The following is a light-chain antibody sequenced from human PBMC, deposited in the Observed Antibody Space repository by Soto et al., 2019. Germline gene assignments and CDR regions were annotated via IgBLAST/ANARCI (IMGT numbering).Light chain of an antibody. CDR1: QSLLPSNGNIY. V-gene: IGKV2-28*01. Sequence: DIVLTQSPLSLPVTPGEPASISCRSSQSLLPSNGNIYLDWYLQKPGQSPQLLLYLGSIRASGVPDRFSGSGSGTDFTLKITRVEAEDVGVYYCMQAIQAPRTFGLGTKVEIK. J-gene: IGKJ1*01. CDR3: MQAIQAPRT. CDR2: LGS.